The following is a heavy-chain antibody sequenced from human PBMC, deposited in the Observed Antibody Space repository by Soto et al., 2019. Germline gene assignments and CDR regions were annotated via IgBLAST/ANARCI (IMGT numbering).Heavy chain of an antibody. J-gene: IGHJ4*02. CDR2: IYWDDDK. V-gene: IGHV2-5*02. D-gene: IGHD3-3*01. CDR3: AHRVLRTVFGLVTTTAIYFDF. CDR1: GFSLTTSGVG. Sequence: QITLKESGPTVVKPTETLTLTCTFSGFSLTTSGVGVGWVRPSPGKAPEWLALIYWDDDKRYSTPLKSRLTITKDTSKNQVVLTMANVDPADTATYYCAHRVLRTVFGLVTTTAIYFDFWGQGTPVVVSS.